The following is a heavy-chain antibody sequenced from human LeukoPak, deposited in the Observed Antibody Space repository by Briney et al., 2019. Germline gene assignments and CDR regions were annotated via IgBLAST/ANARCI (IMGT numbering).Heavy chain of an antibody. CDR3: ARGAKGYWYFDL. Sequence: GGSLRLSCAASGFTFSSYWMHWVRQAPGKGLVWVSRVNVDGSTYYADSVKGRFTVSRDNAENTLYLQVNSLGDEDTAVYYCARGAKGYWYFDLWGRGTLVTVSS. J-gene: IGHJ2*01. CDR2: VNVDGST. V-gene: IGHV3-74*01. CDR1: GFTFSSYW.